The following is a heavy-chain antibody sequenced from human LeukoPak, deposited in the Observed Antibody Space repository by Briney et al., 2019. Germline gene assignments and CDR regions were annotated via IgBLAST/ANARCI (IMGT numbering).Heavy chain of an antibody. V-gene: IGHV3-30-3*01. D-gene: IGHD4-17*01. CDR2: ISYDGSIQ. J-gene: IGHJ3*02. CDR3: AREDMTTVTTRWAFDI. Sequence: PGRSLRLSCAASGFTFSSCAMHWGRQAPGKGLEWVAVISYDGSIQYYADSVKGRFTISRDNSKNTLYLQMNSLRAEDTAVYNCAREDMTTVTTRWAFDIWGQGSMVTVSS. CDR1: GFTFSSCA.